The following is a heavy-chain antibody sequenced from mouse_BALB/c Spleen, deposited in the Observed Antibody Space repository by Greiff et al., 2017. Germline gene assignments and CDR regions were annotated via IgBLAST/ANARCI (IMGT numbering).Heavy chain of an antibody. V-gene: IGHV5-6-5*01. CDR1: GFTFSSYA. CDR3: ARGRNYGPADAMDY. Sequence: EVNLVESGGGLVKPGGSLKLSCAASGFTFSSYAMSWVRQTPEKRLEWVASISSGGSTYYPDSVKGRFTISRDNARNILYLQMSSLRSEDTAMYYCARGRNYGPADAMDYWGQGTSVTVSS. D-gene: IGHD1-1*01. J-gene: IGHJ4*01. CDR2: ISSGGST.